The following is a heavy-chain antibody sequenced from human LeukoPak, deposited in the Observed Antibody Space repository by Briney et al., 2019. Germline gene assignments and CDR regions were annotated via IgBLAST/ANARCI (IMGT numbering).Heavy chain of an antibody. CDR3: ARIPPYGSGSYSYYGMDV. CDR2: IIPIFGTA. J-gene: IGHJ6*04. D-gene: IGHD3-10*01. V-gene: IGHV1-69*06. CDR1: GGTFSSYA. Sequence: GSSVKVSCKASGGTFSSYAISWVRQAPGQGLEWMGGIIPIFGTANYAQKFQGRVTITADKSTSTAYMELSSLRSEDTVVYYCARIPPYGSGSYSYYGMDVWGKGTMVTVSS.